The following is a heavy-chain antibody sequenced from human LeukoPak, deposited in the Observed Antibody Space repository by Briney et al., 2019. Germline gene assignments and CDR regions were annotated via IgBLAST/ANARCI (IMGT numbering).Heavy chain of an antibody. V-gene: IGHV4-34*01. J-gene: IGHJ1*01. Sequence: SETLSLTCAVYGGSFSGYYWSWIRQPPGKGLEWIGEINHSGCTNYNPSLKSRVTISVDTSKNQFSLKLSSVTAADTAVYYCARGYNSAVVRGRAEYFQHWGQGTLVTVSS. CDR1: GGSFSGYY. CDR2: INHSGCT. D-gene: IGHD4-23*01. CDR3: ARGYNSAVVRGRAEYFQH.